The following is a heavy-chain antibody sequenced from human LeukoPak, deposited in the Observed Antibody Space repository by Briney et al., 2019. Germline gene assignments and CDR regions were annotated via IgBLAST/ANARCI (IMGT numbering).Heavy chain of an antibody. CDR3: ARDLVVVPAVSNWFDP. J-gene: IGHJ5*02. D-gene: IGHD2-2*01. Sequence: GASVKVSCKASGYTFTGYYMHWVRLAPGQGLEWMGRINPNSGGTNYAQKFQGRVTMTRDTSISTAYMELSRLRSDDTAVYYCARDLVVVPAVSNWFDPWGQGTLVTVSS. CDR2: INPNSGGT. CDR1: GYTFTGYY. V-gene: IGHV1-2*06.